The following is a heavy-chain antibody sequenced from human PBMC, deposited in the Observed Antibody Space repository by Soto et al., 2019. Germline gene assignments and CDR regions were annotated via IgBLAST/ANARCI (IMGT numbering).Heavy chain of an antibody. V-gene: IGHV3-23*01. CDR2: ITGSGGST. Sequence: EVQLLESGGGLVQPGGSLRLSCAASGFTFSNYAMSWVRQAPGEGPEWISAITGSGGSTYHADSVKGRFTISRDNSKNTLYLHLNSLRVEDSAQYYCAKGSAHASPYYFDWWGQRTLVTVSS. J-gene: IGHJ4*02. CDR3: AKGSAHASPYYFDW. CDR1: GFTFSNYA.